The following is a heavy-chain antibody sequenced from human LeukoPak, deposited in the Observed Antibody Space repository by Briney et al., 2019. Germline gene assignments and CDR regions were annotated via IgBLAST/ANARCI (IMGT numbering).Heavy chain of an antibody. CDR1: GASISSYY. Sequence: SETLSLTCTVSGASISSYYWSWIRQPAGKGLEWIGRIYTSGSTNYNPSLKSRVTISVDTSKNQFSLKLSSVTAADTAVYYCARGPGSGYPYYFDYWGQGTLVTVSS. CDR2: IYTSGST. D-gene: IGHD3-3*01. CDR3: ARGPGSGYPYYFDY. J-gene: IGHJ4*02. V-gene: IGHV4-4*07.